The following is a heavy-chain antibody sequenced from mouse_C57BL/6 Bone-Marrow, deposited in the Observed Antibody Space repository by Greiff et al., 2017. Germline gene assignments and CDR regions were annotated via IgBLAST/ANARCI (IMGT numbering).Heavy chain of an antibody. V-gene: IGHV14-3*01. J-gene: IGHJ1*03. CDR3: ARGGSSTSGVPYWYFDV. Sequence: EVKLVESVAELVRPGASVKLSCTASGFNIKNTYMHWVKQRPEQGLEWIGRIDPANGNTKYAPKFQGKATITADTSSNTAYLQLSSLTSAGTAIYDCARGGSSTSGVPYWYFDVWGTGTTVTVAS. CDR1: GFNIKNTY. D-gene: IGHD1-1*01. CDR2: IDPANGNT.